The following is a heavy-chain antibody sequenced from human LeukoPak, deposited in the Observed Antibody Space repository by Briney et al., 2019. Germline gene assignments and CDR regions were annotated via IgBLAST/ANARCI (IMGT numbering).Heavy chain of an antibody. V-gene: IGHV4-39*01. J-gene: IGHJ4*02. CDR2: IYYSGSS. Sequence: PSETLSLTCTVSGGSISSNNFYWGWIRQPPGKGLEWIGRIYYSGSSYYNPSLKSRVTISVDTSKNQFSLNLSSVTAADTAVYYCARQSGDFGYWGQGTLVTVSS. D-gene: IGHD2-21*01. CDR1: GGSISSNNFY. CDR3: ARQSGDFGY.